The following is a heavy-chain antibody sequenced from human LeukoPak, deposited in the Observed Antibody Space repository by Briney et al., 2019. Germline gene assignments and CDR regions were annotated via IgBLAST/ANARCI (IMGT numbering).Heavy chain of an antibody. D-gene: IGHD3-22*01. J-gene: IGHJ4*02. Sequence: GGSLRLSCAASGFTFSSYWMHWVRQAPGKGLVWVSRISGDESSTSYADSVKGRFTISRDNAKNSLYLQMNSLRAEDTAVYYCASYDSSGSYWGQGTLVTVSS. CDR2: ISGDESST. CDR1: GFTFSSYW. CDR3: ASYDSSGSY. V-gene: IGHV3-74*01.